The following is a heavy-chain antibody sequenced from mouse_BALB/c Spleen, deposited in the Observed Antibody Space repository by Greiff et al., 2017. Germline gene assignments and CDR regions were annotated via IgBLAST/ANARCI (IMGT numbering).Heavy chain of an antibody. Sequence: QVQLQQPGAELVKPGASVKLSCKASGYTFTSYWMHWVKQRPGQGLEWIGEINPSNGRTNYNEKFKSKATLTVDKSSSTAYMQLSSLTSENSAVYYCAIITTATDFAYWGQGTLVTVSA. CDR1: GYTFTSYW. J-gene: IGHJ3*01. CDR2: INPSNGRT. CDR3: AIITTATDFAY. V-gene: IGHV1S81*02. D-gene: IGHD1-2*01.